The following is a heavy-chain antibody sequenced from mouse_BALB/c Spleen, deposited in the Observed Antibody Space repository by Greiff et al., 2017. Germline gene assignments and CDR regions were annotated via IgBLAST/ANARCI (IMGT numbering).Heavy chain of an antibody. J-gene: IGHJ4*01. CDR2: IWAGGST. CDR1: GFSLTSYG. V-gene: IGHV2-9*02. D-gene: IGHD1-1*01. Sequence: QVQLKESGPGLVAPSQSLSITCTVSGFSLTSYGVHWVRQPPGKGLEWLGVIWAGGSTNYNSALMSRLSISKDNSKSQVFLKMNSLQTDDTAMYYCARDRDYYGSSSYYAMDYWGQGTSVTVSS. CDR3: ARDRDYYGSSSYYAMDY.